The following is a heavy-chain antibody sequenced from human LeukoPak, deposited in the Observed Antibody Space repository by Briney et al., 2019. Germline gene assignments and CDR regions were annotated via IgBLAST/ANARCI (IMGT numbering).Heavy chain of an antibody. D-gene: IGHD1/OR15-1a*01. CDR3: AKDQVVTRKGTTADFDY. CDR2: IRYDGSNK. Sequence: GGSLRLSCAASGFTFSSYGMHWVRQAPGKGLEWVAFIRYDGSNKYYADSVKGRFTISRDNSKNTLYLQMNSLRAEDTAVYYCAKDQVVTRKGTTADFDYWGQGTLVTVSS. J-gene: IGHJ4*02. V-gene: IGHV3-30*02. CDR1: GFTFSSYG.